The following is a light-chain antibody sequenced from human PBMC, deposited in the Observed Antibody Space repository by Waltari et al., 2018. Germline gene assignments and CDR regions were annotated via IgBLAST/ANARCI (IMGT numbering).Light chain of an antibody. CDR3: RAWDNSFVL. CDR2: QDK. Sequence: SYELTQPPSVSVSPGQTASITCSGDKLGDKYVCWYQQKPGQSPVLVMYQDKKRPSGIPERFSGSHSGNTATLTISGTQAADEADYYCRAWDNSFVLFGGGTKLTVL. J-gene: IGLJ2*01. CDR1: KLGDKY. V-gene: IGLV3-1*01.